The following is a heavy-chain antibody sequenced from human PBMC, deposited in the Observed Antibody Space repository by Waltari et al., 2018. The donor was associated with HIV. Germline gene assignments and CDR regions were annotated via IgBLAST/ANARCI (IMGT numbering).Heavy chain of an antibody. D-gene: IGHD2-15*01. J-gene: IGHJ6*02. CDR2: ISATGTTI. V-gene: IGHV3-48*01. CDR3: ARCETVVTPFINKYLGLDV. CDR1: GFTFSDYS. Sequence: EVQLVESGGKLVQPGGSLSLSCLASGFTFSDYSMTWVRQGPGKGLEWVAYISATGTTIFYANSVKGRFTVSRDNVENSLYLDMSSLRAEDTGDYYCARCETVVTPFINKYLGLDVWGPGTTVTVSS.